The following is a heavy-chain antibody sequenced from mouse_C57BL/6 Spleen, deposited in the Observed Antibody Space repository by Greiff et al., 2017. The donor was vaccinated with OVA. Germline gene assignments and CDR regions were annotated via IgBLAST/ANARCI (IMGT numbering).Heavy chain of an antibody. CDR1: GYTFTSYW. Sequence: QVQLQQSGAELAKPGASVKLSCKASGYTFTSYWMHWVKQRPGQGLEWIGYINPSSGYTKYNQKFKDKATLTADKSSSTAYMQLSSLTYEDSAVYYCARYYDGYYHYFDYWGQGTTLTVSS. CDR3: ARYYDGYYHYFDY. CDR2: INPSSGYT. D-gene: IGHD2-3*01. J-gene: IGHJ2*01. V-gene: IGHV1-7*01.